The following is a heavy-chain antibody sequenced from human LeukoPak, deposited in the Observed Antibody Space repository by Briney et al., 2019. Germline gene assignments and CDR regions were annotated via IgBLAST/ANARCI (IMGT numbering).Heavy chain of an antibody. CDR3: ARESGHTGY. CDR1: GGSISSSSYY. Sequence: PSETLSLTCTVSGGSISSSSYYWGWIRQPPGKGLEWIGSIYYSGSTYYNPSLKSRVTISVDTSKNQFSLKLSSVTAADTAVYYCARESGHTGYWGQGTLVTVSS. CDR2: IYYSGST. J-gene: IGHJ4*02. V-gene: IGHV4-39*07. D-gene: IGHD6-25*01.